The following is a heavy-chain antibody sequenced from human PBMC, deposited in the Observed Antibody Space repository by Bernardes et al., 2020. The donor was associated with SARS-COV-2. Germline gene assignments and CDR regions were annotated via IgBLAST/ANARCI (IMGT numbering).Heavy chain of an antibody. CDR1: GGSISSYY. CDR2: IYYSGST. V-gene: IGHV4-59*01. Sequence: SETLSLTCTVSGGSISSYYWSWIRQPPGKGLEWIGYIYYSGSTNYNPSLKSRVTISVDTSKNQFSLKLSSVTAADTAVYYCARDPLSGYMRTWGQGTLVTVSS. D-gene: IGHD3-22*01. J-gene: IGHJ5*02. CDR3: ARDPLSGYMRT.